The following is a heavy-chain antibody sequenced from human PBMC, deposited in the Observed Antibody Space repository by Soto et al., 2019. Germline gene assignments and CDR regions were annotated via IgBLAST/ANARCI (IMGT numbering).Heavy chain of an antibody. CDR2: ISGTNRNT. J-gene: IGHJ5*01. Sequence: HVELEQSGPDIKKPGTSITVSCRTSGYTFTNYGINWVRQAPGHGLEWMGWISGTNRNTSHAQSFQGRVTMTTDTSTSTAYLDLRSLTSGDTAIYYCARGPPYKSGWYRDWFDSWGQGTLVTVSS. CDR1: GYTFTNYG. CDR3: ARGPPYKSGWYRDWFDS. D-gene: IGHD6-19*01. V-gene: IGHV1-18*01.